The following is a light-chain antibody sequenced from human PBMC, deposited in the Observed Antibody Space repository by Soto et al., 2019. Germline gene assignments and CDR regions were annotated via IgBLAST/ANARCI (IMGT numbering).Light chain of an antibody. Sequence: EIGLTQSPAPLSLSPGERATLSCTASQSVTSSCLAWYQRKPGQAPRLLSHTTSTRATDIPDRFSGSGSGTDCTLTISRLQPEDFAVYYCQQCGGSPLFSFGPGTSVDI. CDR1: QSVTSSC. V-gene: IGKV3-20*01. CDR2: TTS. J-gene: IGKJ3*01. CDR3: QQCGGSPLFS.